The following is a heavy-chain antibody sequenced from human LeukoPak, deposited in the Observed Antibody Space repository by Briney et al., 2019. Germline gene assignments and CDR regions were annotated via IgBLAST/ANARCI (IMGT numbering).Heavy chain of an antibody. CDR1: GFTFSESW. J-gene: IGHJ6*02. D-gene: IGHD3-16*01. CDR2: MNQDGSEK. Sequence: GGSLRLSCAASGFTFSESWMSWVRQAPGKGLEWVANMNQDGSEKDYVDSVKGRFSISRDNARKSLYLQMSSLRAEDTAVYYCATYSHWVAGDVWGQGTTVTVSS. V-gene: IGHV3-7*01. CDR3: ATYSHWVAGDV.